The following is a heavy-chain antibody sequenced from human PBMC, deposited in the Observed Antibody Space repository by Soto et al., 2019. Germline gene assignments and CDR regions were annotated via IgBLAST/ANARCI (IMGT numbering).Heavy chain of an antibody. CDR2: ISAYNGNT. V-gene: IGHV1-18*01. D-gene: IGHD4-17*01. CDR3: ARDSSPSIYGDPYYFDY. CDR1: GYTFTSYG. Sequence: GASVKVSCKASGYTFTSYGISWVRQAPGQGLEWMGWISAYNGNTNYAQKLQGRVTMTTDTSTSTAYMELRSLRSDDTAVYYCARDSSPSIYGDPYYFDYWGQGTLVTVSS. J-gene: IGHJ4*02.